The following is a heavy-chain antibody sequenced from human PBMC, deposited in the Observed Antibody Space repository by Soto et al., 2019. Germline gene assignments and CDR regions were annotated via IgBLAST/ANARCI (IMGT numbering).Heavy chain of an antibody. J-gene: IGHJ3*02. CDR1: GGSITSYY. CDR3: AREGYYYDSSGYSRRAFDI. CDR2: IYYSGST. V-gene: IGHV4-59*12. Sequence: PSETLSLTCTVSGGSITSYYWSWIRQPPGKGLEWIGYIYYSGSTNYNPSLKSRVTISIDTSKNQFSLKLSSVTAADTAVYYCAREGYYYDSSGYSRRAFDIWGQGTMVTVSS. D-gene: IGHD3-22*01.